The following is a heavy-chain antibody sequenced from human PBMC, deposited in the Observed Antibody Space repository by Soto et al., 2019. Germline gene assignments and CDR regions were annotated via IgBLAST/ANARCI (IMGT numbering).Heavy chain of an antibody. J-gene: IGHJ4*02. V-gene: IGHV1-2*02. CDR2: INPNSGGT. CDR3: ARDCTNGVCYRLDY. CDR1: GYTFTGYY. Sequence: ASVKVSCKASGYTFTGYYMHWVRQAPGQGLEWMGWINPNSGGTNYAQKFQGRVTMTRDTSISTAYMELSRLRSDDTAMCYCARDCTNGVCYRLDYWGQGTLVTVSS. D-gene: IGHD2-8*01.